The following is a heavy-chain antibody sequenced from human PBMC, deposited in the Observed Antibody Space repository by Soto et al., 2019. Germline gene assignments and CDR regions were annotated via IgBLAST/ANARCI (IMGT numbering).Heavy chain of an antibody. CDR3: ARRDDSSAYCFDP. J-gene: IGHJ5*02. D-gene: IGHD3-22*01. CDR2: IHRSGSI. Sequence: QVQLQQWGAGLLKPSETLSLTCAVYGGSFSVDYWSWVRQPPGKGLEWIGEIHRSGSINYNPSLKSRVTMSVDTSKNQYYLSLYSVTAADTAVYYCARRDDSSAYCFDPWGQGTLVTVSS. CDR1: GGSFSVDY. V-gene: IGHV4-34*02.